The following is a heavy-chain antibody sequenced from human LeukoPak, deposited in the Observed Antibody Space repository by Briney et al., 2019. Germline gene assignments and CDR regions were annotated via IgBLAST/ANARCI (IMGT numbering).Heavy chain of an antibody. D-gene: IGHD1-26*01. CDR3: AKRGAEVGTTVAPGDY. CDR1: GFTFSSYS. Sequence: GGSLRLSCAASGFTFSSYSMNWVRQAPGKGLEWVSAISGNGYAYYADSVKGRFTISRDNSKNTLYLQMSSLRAEDTAVYYCAKRGAEVGTTVAPGDYWGQGTLLTVSS. J-gene: IGHJ4*02. V-gene: IGHV3-23*01. CDR2: ISGNGYA.